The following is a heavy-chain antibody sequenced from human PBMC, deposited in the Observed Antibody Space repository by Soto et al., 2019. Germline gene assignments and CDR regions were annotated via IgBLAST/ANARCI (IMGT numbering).Heavy chain of an antibody. CDR2: IYYSGSA. V-gene: IGHV4-61*01. J-gene: IGHJ4*02. D-gene: IGHD1-1*01. Sequence: SESLSLTCTVSGGSVRSSNYYWSWIRQPPGKGLEWLGYIYYSGSASYNPSLKSRITVSVDTSKNQFSLKLSSVTAADTAVYYCARERTGDPTFFDYWGQGTLVTVS. CDR1: GGSVRSSNYY. CDR3: ARERTGDPTFFDY.